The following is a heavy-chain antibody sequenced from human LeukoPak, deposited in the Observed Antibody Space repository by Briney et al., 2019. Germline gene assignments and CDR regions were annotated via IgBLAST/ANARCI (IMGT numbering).Heavy chain of an antibody. CDR2: ISYDGSNK. D-gene: IGHD6-13*01. Sequence: PGGSLRLSCAASGFTFSSYAMHWVRQAPGKGLEWVAVISYDGSNKYYADSVKGRFTISRDNSKNTLYLQMISLRAEDTAVYYCARAAPNEYSSSWYNLDYWGQGTLVTVSS. V-gene: IGHV3-30-3*01. J-gene: IGHJ4*02. CDR3: ARAAPNEYSSSWYNLDY. CDR1: GFTFSSYA.